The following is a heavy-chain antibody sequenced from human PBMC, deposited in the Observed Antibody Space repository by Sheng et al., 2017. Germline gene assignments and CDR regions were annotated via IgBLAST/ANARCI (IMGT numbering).Heavy chain of an antibody. D-gene: IGHD3-10*01. Sequence: EGQLVESGGGLVQPGGSLRLSCAASGFMFRSYWMSWVRQAPRKGLEWVARIKFDGSEVQYVDSVKGRFTISRDNAKNSLYLQMNSLRAEDTALYYCTRDSGYGSGIHTNHYFD. CDR2: IKFDGSEV. V-gene: IGHV3-7*01. J-gene: IGHJ4*01. CDR1: GFMFRSYW. CDR3: TRDSGYGSGIHTNHYFD.